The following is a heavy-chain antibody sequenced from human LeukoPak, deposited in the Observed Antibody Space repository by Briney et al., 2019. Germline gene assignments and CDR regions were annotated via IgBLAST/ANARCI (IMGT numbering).Heavy chain of an antibody. D-gene: IGHD3-22*01. J-gene: IGHJ4*02. CDR1: GFTFSSYG. Sequence: GRSLRLSCAASGFTFSSYGMHGVRQAPGKGLEWVAVISYDGSNKYYADSVKGRFTISRDNSKNTLYLQMNSLRAEDTAVYYCAKSYYDSSGYYYEGDYFDYWGQGTLVTVSS. V-gene: IGHV3-30*18. CDR3: AKSYYDSSGYYYEGDYFDY. CDR2: ISYDGSNK.